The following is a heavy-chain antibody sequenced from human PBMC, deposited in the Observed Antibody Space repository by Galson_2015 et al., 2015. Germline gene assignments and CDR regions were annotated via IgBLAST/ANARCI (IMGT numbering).Heavy chain of an antibody. J-gene: IGHJ6*02. CDR3: ARPGGGIAVAGRWNYYYYGMDV. CDR1: GFTFSSYA. CDR2: ISYDGSNK. D-gene: IGHD6-19*01. Sequence: SLRLSCAASGFTFSSYAMHWVRQAPGKGLEWVAVISYDGSNKYYADSVKGRFTISRDNSKNTLYLQMNSLRAEDTAVYYCARPGGGIAVAGRWNYYYYGMDVWGQGTTVTVSS. V-gene: IGHV3-30-3*01.